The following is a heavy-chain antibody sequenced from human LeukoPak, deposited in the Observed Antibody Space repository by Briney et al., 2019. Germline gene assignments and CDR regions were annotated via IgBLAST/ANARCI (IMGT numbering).Heavy chain of an antibody. V-gene: IGHV4-59*12. D-gene: IGHD3-22*01. CDR3: ARRPYYYDSSGGIDY. CDR2: IYYSGST. CDR1: GGSISSYY. Sequence: PSETLSLTCTVSGGSISSYYWSWIRQPPGKGLEWIGYIYYSGSTNYNPSLKSRVTISVDTSKNQFSLKLSSVTAADTAVYYCARRPYYYDSSGGIDYWGQGTLVTVSS. J-gene: IGHJ4*02.